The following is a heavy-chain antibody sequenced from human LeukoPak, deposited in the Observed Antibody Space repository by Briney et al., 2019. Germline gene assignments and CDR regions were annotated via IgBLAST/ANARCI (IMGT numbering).Heavy chain of an antibody. D-gene: IGHD5-18*01. Sequence: GGSLRLSCAASGFTFDDYAMHWVRQDPGKGLECVSLISWDGGSTYYADSVKGRFTISRDNSKNSLYLQMNSLRAEDTALYYCAKNRGRGYSYGYVDYWGQGTLVTVSS. CDR2: ISWDGGST. V-gene: IGHV3-43D*03. J-gene: IGHJ4*02. CDR3: AKNRGRGYSYGYVDY. CDR1: GFTFDDYA.